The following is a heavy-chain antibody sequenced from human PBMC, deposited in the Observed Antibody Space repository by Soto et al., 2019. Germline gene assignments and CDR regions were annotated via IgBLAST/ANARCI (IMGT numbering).Heavy chain of an antibody. V-gene: IGHV4-38-2*01. CDR2: SSHSGRR. Sequence: SETLSLTCAFSGFSIQTSYFWGWIRQPPGKGLEWIGLSSHSGRRVSHPSFKSRATISLDTTNNAFSLTLKSVTAADTAVYYCARGRNFRPVGVPLDSWGQGTLVTSPQ. J-gene: IGHJ4*02. CDR3: ARGRNFRPVGVPLDS. CDR1: GFSIQTSYF. D-gene: IGHD3-10*01.